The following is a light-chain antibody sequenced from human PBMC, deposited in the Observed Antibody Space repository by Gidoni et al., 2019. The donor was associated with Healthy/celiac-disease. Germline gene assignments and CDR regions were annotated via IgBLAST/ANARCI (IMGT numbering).Light chain of an antibody. CDR3: QQYYSTPQT. V-gene: IGKV4-1*01. Sequence: VALGERATINCKSSQSVLYSSNNKNYLAWYQQKPGQPPKLLIYWASTRESGVPDRFSGSGSGTDFTLTISSLQAEDVAVYYCQQYYSTPQTFGQGTKVEIK. CDR2: WAS. CDR1: QSVLYSSNNKNY. J-gene: IGKJ1*01.